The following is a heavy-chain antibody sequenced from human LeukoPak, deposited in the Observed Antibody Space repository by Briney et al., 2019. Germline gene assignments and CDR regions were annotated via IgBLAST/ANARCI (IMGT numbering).Heavy chain of an antibody. V-gene: IGHV1-18*01. J-gene: IGHJ5*02. Sequence: ASVKVSCKASGYTFTSYGVSWVRQAPGQGLEWMGRISAYSGNTNYAQKLQGRVTMTTDTSTSTAYMELRSLRSDDTAVYYCARDQYSSSWYPWNWFDPWGQGTLVTVSS. D-gene: IGHD6-13*01. CDR3: ARDQYSSSWYPWNWFDP. CDR2: ISAYSGNT. CDR1: GYTFTSYG.